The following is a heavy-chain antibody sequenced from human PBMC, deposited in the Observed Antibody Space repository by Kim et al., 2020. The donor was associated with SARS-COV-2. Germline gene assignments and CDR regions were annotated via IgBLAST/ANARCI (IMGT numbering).Heavy chain of an antibody. Sequence: ASVKVSGKASGFTFSTYDINWVRQAAGQGLEWMGYINPNSGNTGYAQKFQGRITMSTINPISTAYMELSSLESEDTAVYYCARGLAIDYWGQGTLVTVSS. CDR3: ARGLAIDY. CDR1: GFTFSTYD. CDR2: INPNSGNT. J-gene: IGHJ4*02. V-gene: IGHV1-8*01.